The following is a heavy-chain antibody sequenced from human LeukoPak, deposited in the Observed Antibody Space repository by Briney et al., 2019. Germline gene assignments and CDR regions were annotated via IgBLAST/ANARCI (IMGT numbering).Heavy chain of an antibody. CDR3: ARALHYYDSSGLSY. V-gene: IGHV1-69*01. CDR2: IIPIFGTA. CDR1: GGTFSSYA. J-gene: IGHJ4*02. D-gene: IGHD3-22*01. Sequence: GSSVKVSCKASGGTFSSYAISWVRQAPGQGREWMGGIIPIFGTANYAQKFQGRVTITADESTSTAYMELSSLRSEDTAVYYCARALHYYDSSGLSYWGQGTLVTVSS.